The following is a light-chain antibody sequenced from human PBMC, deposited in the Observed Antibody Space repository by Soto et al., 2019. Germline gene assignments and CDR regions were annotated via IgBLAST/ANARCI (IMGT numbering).Light chain of an antibody. CDR3: QQTYSIPHT. CDR2: AAS. CDR1: QSISTY. V-gene: IGKV1-39*01. J-gene: IGKJ1*01. Sequence: DLQMTQSPSSLSASVGDRVTITCRASQSISTYLNWYQQKPRKAPRLLIYAASSLQSGVPSRVSGSGSGTDFTLTINSLQPEDFATYYCQQTYSIPHTFGQGTKVEIK.